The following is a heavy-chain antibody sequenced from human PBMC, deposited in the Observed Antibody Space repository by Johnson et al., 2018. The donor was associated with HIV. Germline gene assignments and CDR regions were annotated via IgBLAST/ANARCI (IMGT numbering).Heavy chain of an antibody. V-gene: IGHV3-30*02. CDR3: GKDRAVAGKGHDAFDI. J-gene: IGHJ3*02. CDR2: IRYDGSNK. D-gene: IGHD6-19*01. Sequence: QVQLVESGGGVVQPGGSLRLSCAASGFTFSSYGMHWVSQAPGKGLEWVAFIRYDGSNKYYADSVKGRFTISRDTLKNTLYLQMNSRRAEDTAVYYSGKDRAVAGKGHDAFDIWGQGTMVTVSS. CDR1: GFTFSSYG.